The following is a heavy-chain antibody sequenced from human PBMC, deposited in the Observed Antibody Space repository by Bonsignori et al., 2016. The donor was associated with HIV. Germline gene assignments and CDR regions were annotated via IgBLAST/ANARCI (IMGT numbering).Heavy chain of an antibody. Sequence: WVRQAPGQGLEWMGIINPSGGSTRYAQKVQGRVIMTRDMSTSTVYMELSSLRSEDTAVYYCARGGYYYDSSGYHPRYWGQGTLVTVSS. J-gene: IGHJ4*02. D-gene: IGHD3-22*01. CDR3: ARGGYYYDSSGYHPRY. CDR2: INPSGGST. V-gene: IGHV1-46*01.